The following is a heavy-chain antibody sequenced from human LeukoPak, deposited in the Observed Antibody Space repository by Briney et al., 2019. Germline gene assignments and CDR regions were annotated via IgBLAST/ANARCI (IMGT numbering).Heavy chain of an antibody. CDR2: ISYDGSNK. J-gene: IGHJ4*02. D-gene: IGHD5-18*01. CDR3: ARDGYGLDTPMVSTVFDC. V-gene: IGHV3-30-3*01. CDR1: GFTFSRYA. Sequence: GRCLRLSCAASGFTFSRYAMHWVRQAPGKGLEWVAVISYDGSNKYYVGSVKGRFTISRDNSKNTLYLQMNSLRTEDTAVYYCARDGYGLDTPMVSTVFDCWGQGTLVTVSS.